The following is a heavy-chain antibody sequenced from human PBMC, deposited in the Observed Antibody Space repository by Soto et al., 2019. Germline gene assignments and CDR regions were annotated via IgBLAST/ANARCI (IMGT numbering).Heavy chain of an antibody. Sequence: QVQLVESGGGVVQPGRSLRLSCTASGFTFSDSTIHWVRQAPGKGLEWVATLRYDGRNKYYADSVKGRFGISRDNSKNTLEMNTLRGEDTAVYYCAREAAYSGSAFDYWGQGTLVTVSS. CDR1: GFTFSDST. J-gene: IGHJ4*02. D-gene: IGHD6-6*01. V-gene: IGHV3-30*09. CDR2: LRYDGRNK. CDR3: AREAAYSGSAFDY.